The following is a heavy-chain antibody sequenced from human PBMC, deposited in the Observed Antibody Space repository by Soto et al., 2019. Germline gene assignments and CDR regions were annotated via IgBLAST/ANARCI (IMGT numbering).Heavy chain of an antibody. CDR3: TRDMLKHPLVGFQDSWFDS. Sequence: ASVKVSCKTSGYPFTSYGINWVRQAPGQGPEWMGWISAYDDKTIYSQKFQGRVTLTADTSTTTAYMELRGLRFDDTAVYYCTRDMLKHPLVGFQDSWFDSWDQGTLVTVSS. CDR1: GYPFTSYG. CDR2: ISAYDDKT. J-gene: IGHJ5*01. D-gene: IGHD3-10*02. V-gene: IGHV1-18*01.